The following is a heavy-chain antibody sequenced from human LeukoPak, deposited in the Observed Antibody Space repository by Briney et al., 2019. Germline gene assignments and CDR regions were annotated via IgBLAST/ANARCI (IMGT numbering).Heavy chain of an antibody. CDR3: ASVGYYYDSSGYYWFDY. CDR1: GFTFSSYS. J-gene: IGHJ4*02. D-gene: IGHD3-22*01. CDR2: ISSSSSYI. V-gene: IGHV3-21*01. Sequence: GGSLRLSCAASGFTFSSYSMNWVRQAPGKGLEWVSSISSSSSYIYYADSVKGRFTISRDNAKNSLYMQMNSLRGEDTAVYYCASVGYYYDSSGYYWFDYWGQGTLVTVSS.